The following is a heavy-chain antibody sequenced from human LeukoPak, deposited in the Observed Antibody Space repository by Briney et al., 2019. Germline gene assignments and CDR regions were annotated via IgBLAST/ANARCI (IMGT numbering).Heavy chain of an antibody. D-gene: IGHD6-19*01. CDR3: ARHLAVAGSTGAFDY. J-gene: IGHJ4*02. V-gene: IGHV4-59*08. Sequence: SETLSLTCTVSGGSISSYYWSWIRQPPGKGLEWIGYIYYSGSTNYNPSLKSRVTISVDTSKNQFSLKLSSVTAADTAVYYCARHLAVAGSTGAFDYWGQGTLVTVSS. CDR2: IYYSGST. CDR1: GGSISSYY.